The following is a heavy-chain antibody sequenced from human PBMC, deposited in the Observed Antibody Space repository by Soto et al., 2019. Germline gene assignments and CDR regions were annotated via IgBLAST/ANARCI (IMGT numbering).Heavy chain of an antibody. CDR3: ARASTTVTTLDY. V-gene: IGHV4-59*01. CDR1: GGYISGYD. Sequence: ASETLCLTCSVSGGYISGYDLRWILQPPGKGLEWIGYIYYSGSTNYNPSLKSRVTISVDTSKNQFSLKLSSVTAADTAVYYCARASTTVTTLDYWGQGTLVTVSS. J-gene: IGHJ4*02. CDR2: IYYSGST. D-gene: IGHD4-17*01.